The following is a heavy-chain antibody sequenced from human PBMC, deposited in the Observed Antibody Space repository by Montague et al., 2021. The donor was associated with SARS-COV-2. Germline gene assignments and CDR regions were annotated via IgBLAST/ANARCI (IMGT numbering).Heavy chain of an antibody. Sequence: SLRLSCAASGFKFDDSGMTWVRQAPGKGLEWVCDINWSADKTTYADSVKGRFTISRDNAKNSLFLQMNSLRAEDTALYYCARYYGGSFYGLDVWGQGTTVFVSS. D-gene: IGHD3-3*01. CDR3: ARYYGGSFYGLDV. CDR1: GFKFDDSG. CDR2: INWSADKT. J-gene: IGHJ6*02. V-gene: IGHV3-20*04.